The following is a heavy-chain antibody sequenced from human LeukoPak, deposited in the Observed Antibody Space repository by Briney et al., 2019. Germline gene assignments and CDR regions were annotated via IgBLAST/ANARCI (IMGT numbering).Heavy chain of an antibody. D-gene: IGHD3-22*01. CDR3: AKDVIYYYDSSGYPDY. J-gene: IGHJ4*02. CDR2: ISGSGGST. Sequence: GGSLRLSCAASGFIVSGDFMSWVRQAPGKGLEWVSAISGSGGSTYYADSVKGRFTISRDNSKNTLYLQMNSLRAEDTAVYYCAKDVIYYYDSSGYPDYWGQGTLVTVSS. CDR1: GFIVSGDF. V-gene: IGHV3-23*01.